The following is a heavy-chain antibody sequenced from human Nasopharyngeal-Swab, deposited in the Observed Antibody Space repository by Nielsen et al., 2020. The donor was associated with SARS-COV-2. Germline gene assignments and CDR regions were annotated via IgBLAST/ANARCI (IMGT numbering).Heavy chain of an antibody. V-gene: IGHV1-2*06. D-gene: IGHD3-22*01. CDR1: GYTFTSYY. CDR2: INPNSGGT. Sequence: ASVKVSCKASGYTFTSYYMHWVRQAPGQGLEWMGRINPNSGGTNYAQKFQGRVTMTRDTSISTAYMELSRLRSDDTAVYYCTRAGGDYDSSGSDSWGQGTLVTVSS. CDR3: TRAGGDYDSSGSDS. J-gene: IGHJ4*02.